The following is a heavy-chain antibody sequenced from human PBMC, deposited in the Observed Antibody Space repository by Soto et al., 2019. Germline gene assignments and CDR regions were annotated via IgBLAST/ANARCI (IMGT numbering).Heavy chain of an antibody. Sequence: SQTLSLTCAISGDSVSSNSAAWNWIRQSPSRGLEWLGRTYYRSKWYNDYAVSVKSRITINPDTSKNQFSLQLNSVTPEDTAVYYCARVGIVVVPAARYYGLDVWGQGTTVTVYS. D-gene: IGHD2-2*01. CDR1: GDSVSSNSAA. CDR2: TYYRSKWYN. V-gene: IGHV6-1*01. J-gene: IGHJ6*02. CDR3: ARVGIVVVPAARYYGLDV.